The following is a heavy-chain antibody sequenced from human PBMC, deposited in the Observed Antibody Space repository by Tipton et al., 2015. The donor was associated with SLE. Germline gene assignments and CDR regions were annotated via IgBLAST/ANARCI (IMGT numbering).Heavy chain of an antibody. CDR3: ARDARFSSWFDF. J-gene: IGHJ4*02. Sequence: QLVQSGAEVKKPGASVKVSCKASGYTFTSYDVNWVRQATGQGLEWMGWMNPNSGNTGYAQKFQDRVTMTTDTSTSTAYMDLRSLRSDDTAVYYCARDARFSSWFDFWGQGTLVTVSS. V-gene: IGHV1-8*01. CDR1: GYTFTSYD. CDR2: MNPNSGNT. D-gene: IGHD6-13*01.